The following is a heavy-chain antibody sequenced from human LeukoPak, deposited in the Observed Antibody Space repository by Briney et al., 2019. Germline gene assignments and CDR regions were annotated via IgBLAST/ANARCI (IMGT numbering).Heavy chain of an antibody. Sequence: GGSLRLSCAASGFTFNSYSMNWVRQAPGKGLEWLSYISRGSTTIYYADSVKGRFTISRDNAKNSLYLQMNSLRDEDTAVYYCARDEITMRGFDIWGQGTMVTVSS. CDR3: ARDEITMRGFDI. J-gene: IGHJ3*02. CDR1: GFTFNSYS. V-gene: IGHV3-48*02. D-gene: IGHD3-22*01. CDR2: ISRGSTTI.